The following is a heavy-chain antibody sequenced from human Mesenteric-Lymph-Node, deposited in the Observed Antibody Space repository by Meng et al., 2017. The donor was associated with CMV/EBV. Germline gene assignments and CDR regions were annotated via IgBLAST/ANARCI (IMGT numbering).Heavy chain of an antibody. CDR3: ARGSSYDILTGYFDN. CDR2: INHSGST. V-gene: IGHV4-34*01. Sequence: QVQLHQWGAGLLKASETLSVTCAVYGGSFSGCYWNWIRQSPEKGLEWIGEINHSGSTTYNPSFTSRIIISVDTSTNQISLNMSSVTAADTAVYYCARGSSYDILTGYFDNWGQGALVTVSS. J-gene: IGHJ4*02. CDR1: GGSFSGCY. D-gene: IGHD3-9*01.